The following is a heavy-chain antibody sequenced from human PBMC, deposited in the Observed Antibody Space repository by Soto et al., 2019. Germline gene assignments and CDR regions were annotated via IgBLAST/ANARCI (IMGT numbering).Heavy chain of an antibody. CDR1: VGSISTSNW. Sequence: QVQLQESGPGLVKPSGTLSLTCAVSVGSISTSNWWSWGRQPPGQGVEWIGEVYRTGSTNYNPSPGGPLTIAVDKSKNQFSLKLTSVTAADTAVYDCARARATIAAAAIFDCWGQGTLVTVSS. CDR2: VYRTGST. D-gene: IGHD6-13*01. CDR3: ARARATIAAAAIFDC. J-gene: IGHJ4*02. V-gene: IGHV4-4*02.